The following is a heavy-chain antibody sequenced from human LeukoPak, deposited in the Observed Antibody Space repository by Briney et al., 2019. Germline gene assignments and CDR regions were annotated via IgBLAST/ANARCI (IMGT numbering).Heavy chain of an antibody. D-gene: IGHD1-26*01. CDR2: IRNDGRNK. CDR3: AKGLRKLIVGSTEYYFDY. CDR1: GFTFSSYG. Sequence: GGSLRLSCGAPGFTFSSYGMRWVRQAPGKGLEWLAFIRNDGRNKYYADSVKGRFTISRDNSKNTLYLQMNSLRAEDTAVYYCAKGLRKLIVGSTEYYFDYWGQGTLVTVSS. V-gene: IGHV3-30*02. J-gene: IGHJ4*02.